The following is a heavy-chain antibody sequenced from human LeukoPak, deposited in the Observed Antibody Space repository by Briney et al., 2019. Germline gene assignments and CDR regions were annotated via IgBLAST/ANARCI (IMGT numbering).Heavy chain of an antibody. J-gene: IGHJ4*02. D-gene: IGHD6-19*01. CDR3: ARDQFLHSSAYYGADY. V-gene: IGHV4-59*01. Sequence: PSETLSLTCTVSGGSISSYYWSWIRQPPGKGLEWIGYIYYSGSTNYNPSLKSRVTMSLGTSMTQFSLKLSSVTAADTAIYYCARDQFLHSSAYYGADYWGQGILVTVSS. CDR2: IYYSGST. CDR1: GGSISSYY.